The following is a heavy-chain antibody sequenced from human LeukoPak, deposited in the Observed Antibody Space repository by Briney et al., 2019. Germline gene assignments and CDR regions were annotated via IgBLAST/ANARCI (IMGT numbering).Heavy chain of an antibody. CDR2: IIPIFGTA. D-gene: IGHD3-10*01. J-gene: IGHJ6*03. Sequence: GASVKVSCKASGGTFSSYAISWVRQAPGQGLEWMGGIIPIFGTANYAQKFQGRVTITADKSTSTAYMELSSLRSEDTAVYYCARSYWDYYYYYYMDVWGKGTTVTISS. CDR3: ARSYWDYYYYYYMDV. V-gene: IGHV1-69*06. CDR1: GGTFSSYA.